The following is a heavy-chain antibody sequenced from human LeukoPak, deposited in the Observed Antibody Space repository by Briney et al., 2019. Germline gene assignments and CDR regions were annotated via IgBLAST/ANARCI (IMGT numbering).Heavy chain of an antibody. Sequence: GGSLRLSCAASGFTFSSYAMSWVRQAPGKGLEWVSAISGSGGSTYYADSVKGRFTISRDNSKNTLYLQMNSLRAEDTAVYYCAKDCYYDSSGSPNDYWGQGTLVTVSS. J-gene: IGHJ4*02. V-gene: IGHV3-23*01. CDR3: AKDCYYDSSGSPNDY. CDR2: ISGSGGST. CDR1: GFTFSSYA. D-gene: IGHD3-22*01.